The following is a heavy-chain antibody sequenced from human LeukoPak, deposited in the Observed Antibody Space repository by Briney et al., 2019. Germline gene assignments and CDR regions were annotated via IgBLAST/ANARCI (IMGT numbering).Heavy chain of an antibody. CDR2: MNQDGSEK. Sequence: GGSLRLSCAASGFSFSNYWMSWVRQAPGKGLEWEANMNQDGSEKYYVDSVKGRFTISRDNAKNLLYLQMNTLRAEDTAVYYCARGVYAFDIWGQGTMVTVSS. V-gene: IGHV3-7*01. J-gene: IGHJ3*02. CDR3: ARGVYAFDI. CDR1: GFSFSNYW.